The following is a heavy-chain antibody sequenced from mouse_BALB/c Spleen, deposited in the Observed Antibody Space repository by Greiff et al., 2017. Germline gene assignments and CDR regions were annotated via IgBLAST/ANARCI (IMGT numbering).Heavy chain of an antibody. Sequence: EVQGVESGGGLVKPGGSLKLSCAASGFTFSSYTMSWVRQTPEKRLEWVATISSGGGNTYYPDSVKGRFTISRDNAKNNLYLQMSSLRSEDTALYYCARERDLLLRYAMDYRGQGTSVTVSS. CDR3: ARERDLLLRYAMDY. CDR1: GFTFSSYT. V-gene: IGHV5-9*03. CDR2: ISSGGGNT. D-gene: IGHD1-1*01. J-gene: IGHJ4*01.